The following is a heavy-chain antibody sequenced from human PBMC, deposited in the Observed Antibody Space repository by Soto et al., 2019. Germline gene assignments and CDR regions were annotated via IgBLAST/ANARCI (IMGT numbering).Heavy chain of an antibody. D-gene: IGHD1-1*01. Sequence: GSLRLSCAASGLIFSDVWMTWVRQAPGKGLEWVGRIKTKPDDGTIDYAAPVRGRFTISRDDSKNTLYLQMTSLTPDDTGVYYCTTSNLGVDFWGPGTLVTVSS. CDR2: IKTKPDDGTI. CDR3: TTSNLGVDF. J-gene: IGHJ4*02. CDR1: GLIFSDVW. V-gene: IGHV3-15*01.